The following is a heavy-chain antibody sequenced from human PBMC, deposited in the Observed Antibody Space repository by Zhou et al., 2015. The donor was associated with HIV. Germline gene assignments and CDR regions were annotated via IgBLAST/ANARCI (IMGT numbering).Heavy chain of an antibody. CDR3: ARGGGYFGDLWFFDV. Sequence: QVQVVESGGGVVQPGKSLKLACEASGFSFSSHAMHWVRQAPGKGLEWLGVVSYDGTRRFYADSVRGRFTISRDNSKNMLFLQRIGVGPEDTGVYFCARGGGYFGDLWFFDVWGRGSLVTVSS. CDR1: GFSFSSHA. CDR2: VSYDGTRR. J-gene: IGHJ2*01. D-gene: IGHD3-10*01. V-gene: IGHV3-30*04.